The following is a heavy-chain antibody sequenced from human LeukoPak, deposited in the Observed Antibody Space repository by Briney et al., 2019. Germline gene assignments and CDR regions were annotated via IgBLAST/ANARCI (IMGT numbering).Heavy chain of an antibody. D-gene: IGHD5-18*01. CDR2: ISYDGSNK. Sequence: GGSLRLSCAASGFTFSSYAMHWVRQAPGKGLEGVAVISYDGSNKYYADSVKGRFTISRDNSKNTLYLQMNSLRAEDTAVYYCARAPKKSYGSFDYRGQGTLVTVSS. CDR1: GFTFSSYA. J-gene: IGHJ4*02. V-gene: IGHV3-30*04. CDR3: ARAPKKSYGSFDY.